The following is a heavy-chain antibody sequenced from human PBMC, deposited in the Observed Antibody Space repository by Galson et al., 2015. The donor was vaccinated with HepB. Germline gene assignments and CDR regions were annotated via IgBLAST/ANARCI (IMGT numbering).Heavy chain of an antibody. Sequence: SLRLSCAASGFTFSSYAMHWVRQAPGKGLEYVSAISSNGGSTYYADSVKGRFTISRDNSKNTLYLQMSSLRAEDTAVYYCVKGRGRGYTHRYAFDIWGQGTMVTVSS. CDR3: VKGRGRGYTHRYAFDI. V-gene: IGHV3-64D*06. CDR1: GFTFSSYA. CDR2: ISSNGGST. J-gene: IGHJ3*02. D-gene: IGHD5-18*01.